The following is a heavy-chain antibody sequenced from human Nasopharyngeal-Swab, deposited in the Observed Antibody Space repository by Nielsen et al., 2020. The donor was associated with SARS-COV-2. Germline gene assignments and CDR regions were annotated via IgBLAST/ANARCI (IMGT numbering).Heavy chain of an antibody. J-gene: IGHJ6*02. CDR1: GYTLTELS. CDR3: ATAPSIGCSSTSCSRWYYYYGMDV. CDR2: FDPEDGET. V-gene: IGHV1-24*01. Sequence: ASVNVSCKVSGYTLTELSMHWVRQAPGKGLEWMGGFDPEDGETIYAQKFQGRVTMTEDTSTDTAYMELSSLRSEDTAAYYCATAPSIGCSSTSCSRWYYYYGMDVWGQGTTVTVSS. D-gene: IGHD2-2*01.